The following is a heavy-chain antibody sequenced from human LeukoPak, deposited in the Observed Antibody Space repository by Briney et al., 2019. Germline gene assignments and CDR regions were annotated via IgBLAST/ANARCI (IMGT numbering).Heavy chain of an antibody. CDR1: GFSFSNYA. J-gene: IGHJ4*02. V-gene: IGHV3-23*01. D-gene: IGHD3-22*01. CDR3: AKSAYYDASGYYREYYFDN. Sequence: GGSLRLSCVSSGFSFSNYAMSWVRQAPGKGLEWVSSISGSGGSTHYADSVKGRFTISRDKTKNTLYLQMNSLRAEDTAVYYCAKSAYYDASGYYREYYFDNWGQGTLVTVSS. CDR2: ISGSGGST.